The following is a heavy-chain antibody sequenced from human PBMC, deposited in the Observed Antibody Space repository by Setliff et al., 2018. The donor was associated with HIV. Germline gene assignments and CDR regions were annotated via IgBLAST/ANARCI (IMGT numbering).Heavy chain of an antibody. CDR2: ISAYNGNT. CDR3: ARFGDYDDSSGYITDY. V-gene: IGHV1-18*01. D-gene: IGHD3-22*01. CDR1: GYTFTNYG. Sequence: ASVKVSCQASGYTFTNYGISWVRQAPGQGLEWMGWISAYNGNTNYAQKLQGRVTLTTDTSTSTAYMELRSLRSDDTAVYYCARFGDYDDSSGYITDYWGQGTLVTVSS. J-gene: IGHJ4*02.